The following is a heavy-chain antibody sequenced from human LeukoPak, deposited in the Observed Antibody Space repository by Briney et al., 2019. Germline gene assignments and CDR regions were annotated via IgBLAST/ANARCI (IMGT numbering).Heavy chain of an antibody. CDR1: GFTFSSYS. Sequence: PGGSLRLSCAASGFTFSSYSMNWVRQAPGKGLEWVSYISSSSSTIYYADSVKGRFTISRDNAKNSLYLQMNSLRAEDTAVYYCARGGTTTVATFDYWGQGTLVTVSS. J-gene: IGHJ4*02. D-gene: IGHD3-22*01. CDR3: ARGGTTTVATFDY. V-gene: IGHV3-48*01. CDR2: ISSSSSTI.